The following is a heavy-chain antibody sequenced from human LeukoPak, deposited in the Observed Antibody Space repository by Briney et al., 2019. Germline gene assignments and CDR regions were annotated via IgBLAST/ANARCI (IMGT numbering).Heavy chain of an antibody. Sequence: GGTLRLSCAASGFSFSNYGMSWVRQAPGKGLEWVSSISGSGGTTYYADSVKGRFTISRDNSKNTLYVQMNNLRAEDTAVYYCAREVAAAFDYWGQGTLVTVSS. V-gene: IGHV3-23*01. CDR1: GFSFSNYG. CDR3: AREVAAAFDY. D-gene: IGHD2-2*01. J-gene: IGHJ4*02. CDR2: ISGSGGTT.